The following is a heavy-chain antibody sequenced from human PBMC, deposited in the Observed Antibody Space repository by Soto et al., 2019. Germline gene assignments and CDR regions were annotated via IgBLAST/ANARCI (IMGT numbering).Heavy chain of an antibody. Sequence: PGGSLRLSCEASGFLLSVSAVHWVRQASGKGLEWVGRIRNKANNYATAYAASVKGRFTVSRDDSKNTAYLQMNSLKTEDSAVYYCTRLEYDVDAWGQGTTVTVSS. CDR3: TRLEYDVDA. CDR2: IRNKANNYAT. CDR1: GFLLSVSA. J-gene: IGHJ6*02. V-gene: IGHV3-73*01.